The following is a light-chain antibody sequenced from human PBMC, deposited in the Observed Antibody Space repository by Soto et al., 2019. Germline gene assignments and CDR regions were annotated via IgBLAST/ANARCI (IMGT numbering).Light chain of an antibody. CDR1: SGHSSYA. Sequence: QLVLTQSPSASASLGASVKLTCTLSSGHSSYAIAWHQQQPEKGPRYLMKLNSDGSHSKGDGIPDRFSGSSSGAERDLTISGLRSEDEADYYCQTWGTGGVFGGGTKLTVL. CDR3: QTWGTGGV. V-gene: IGLV4-69*01. J-gene: IGLJ2*01. CDR2: LNSDGSH.